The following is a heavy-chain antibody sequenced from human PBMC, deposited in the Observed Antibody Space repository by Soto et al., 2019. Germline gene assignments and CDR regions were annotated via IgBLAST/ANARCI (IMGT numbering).Heavy chain of an antibody. J-gene: IGHJ4*02. Sequence: QVQLQESGPGLVKPSETMSLTCTVSGVSISNSYCSWVRQPPGKKLEWIGHIWNSGTTDDNPSRTAPDTMSVDTSKNQAPLRLRSATPTPTAVDNFTRGGGAYTTGWYNDYWGQGTLVTVSS. CDR3: TRGGGAYTTGWYNDY. CDR2: IWNSGTT. V-gene: IGHV4-4*09. CDR1: GVSISNSY. D-gene: IGHD6-19*01.